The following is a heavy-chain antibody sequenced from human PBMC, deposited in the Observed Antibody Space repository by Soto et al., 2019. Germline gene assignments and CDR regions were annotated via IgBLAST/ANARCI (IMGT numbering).Heavy chain of an antibody. J-gene: IGHJ5*02. CDR1: GFTFSDYS. CDR2: ITGSGGST. CDR3: AKDEDFYGSGSYSP. D-gene: IGHD3-10*01. Sequence: EVQLLESGGGMEQPGGSLRLSCAASGFTFSDYSMSWVRQAPGKGLEWVSYITGSGGSTHYADSVKGRFTISRDNSKNTLYLQMNSLRAEDTALYYCAKDEDFYGSGSYSPWGQGTLVTVSS. V-gene: IGHV3-23*01.